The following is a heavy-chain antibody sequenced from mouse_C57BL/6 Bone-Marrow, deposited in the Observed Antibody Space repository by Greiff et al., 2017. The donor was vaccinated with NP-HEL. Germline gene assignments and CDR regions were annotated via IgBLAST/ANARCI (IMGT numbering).Heavy chain of an antibody. V-gene: IGHV1-50*01. CDR2: IDPSDSNT. Sequence: QVQLQQSGAELVKPGASVKLSCKASGYTFTSYWMQWVKQRPGQGLEWIGEIDPSDSNTNYNQKFKGKATLTVDTSSSTAYMQLSSLTSEDSAVYYCAAYVDYGGQGTAPTVSA. J-gene: IGHJ2*01. CDR1: GYTFTSYW. CDR3: AAYVDY.